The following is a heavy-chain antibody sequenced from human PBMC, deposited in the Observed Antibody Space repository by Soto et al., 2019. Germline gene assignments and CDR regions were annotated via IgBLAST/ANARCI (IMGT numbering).Heavy chain of an antibody. J-gene: IGHJ4*02. CDR1: GGSMSSGDYY. V-gene: IGHV4-30-4*01. CDR3: ARLVVVISSYHYFDY. Sequence: SETLSLTCTISGGSMSSGDYYWSWIRQPPGKGLEWIGHIYYRGNTYCTPSLSSRITISLDMSKNQFSLKLTSVTAADTAVYYCARLVVVISSYHYFDYWGQGTLVTVSS. CDR2: IYYRGNT. D-gene: IGHD3-22*01.